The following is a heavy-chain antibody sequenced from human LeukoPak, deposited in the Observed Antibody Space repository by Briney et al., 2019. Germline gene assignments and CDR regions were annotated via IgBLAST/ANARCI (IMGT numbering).Heavy chain of an antibody. CDR2: IRSKAYGGTT. V-gene: IGHV3-49*04. CDR1: GFTFGDYA. J-gene: IGHJ5*02. CDR3: TRDWRPPHYDFWSGYLNWFDP. D-gene: IGHD3-3*01. Sequence: GGSLRLSCTASGFTFGDYAMSWVRQAPGKGLEWVGFIRSKAYGGTTEYAASVKGRFTISRDDSKSIAYLQMNSLKTEDTAVYYCTRDWRPPHYDFWSGYLNWFDPWGQGTLVTVSS.